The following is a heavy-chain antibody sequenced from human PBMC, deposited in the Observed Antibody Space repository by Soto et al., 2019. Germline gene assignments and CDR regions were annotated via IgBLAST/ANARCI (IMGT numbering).Heavy chain of an antibody. D-gene: IGHD6-6*01. CDR3: ARRARPDFYYMDV. CDR2: ISSNGVGT. Sequence: GGSLRLSCAASGFTLGGYAMDWVRQGPGKGLEYVSGISSNGVGTYYANSVQGRFTISRDNSKNTVYLQMGSLRPEDMAVYYCARRARPDFYYMDVWGKGTTVTVSS. CDR1: GFTLGGYA. J-gene: IGHJ6*03. V-gene: IGHV3-64*01.